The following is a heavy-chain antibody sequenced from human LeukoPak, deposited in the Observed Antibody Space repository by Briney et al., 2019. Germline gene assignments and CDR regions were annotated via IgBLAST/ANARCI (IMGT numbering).Heavy chain of an antibody. D-gene: IGHD6-13*01. CDR1: GFTFSSYS. CDR3: ARAGYSSSWYVFDY. Sequence: GGSLRLSCAVSGFTFSSYSMTWVRQAPGKGLEWVSSISSSSGYKYYADSVKGRFTISRDNAKNSLYLQMNSLRAEDTAVYYCARAGYSSSWYVFDYWGQGTLVTVSS. CDR2: ISSSSGYK. V-gene: IGHV3-21*04. J-gene: IGHJ4*02.